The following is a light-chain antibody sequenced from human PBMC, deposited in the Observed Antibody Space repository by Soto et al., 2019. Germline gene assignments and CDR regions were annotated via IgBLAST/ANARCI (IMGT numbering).Light chain of an antibody. CDR1: QSVSSN. J-gene: IGKJ1*01. CDR3: QRYNNWPRT. CDR2: GAS. V-gene: IGKV3-15*01. Sequence: EIVMTQSPATLSVSPGERATLSCRASQSVSSNLAWYQHKPGQAPRLLIYGASTRATAIPARFSGSGSGTEVTLTCSGRQSEDFDVYYCQRYNNWPRTFGQGTKVEIK.